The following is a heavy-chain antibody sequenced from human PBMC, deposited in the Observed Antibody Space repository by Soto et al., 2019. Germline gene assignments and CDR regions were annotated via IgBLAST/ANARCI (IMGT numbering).Heavy chain of an antibody. Sequence: GCLRLSFVACSFTVRSYAKSWVRHAPGQGLEWVSVLSGSGGGMYYADSVKGRFTISRDNSNNTVFLHMNSLRAEDTAVYYCAKGESFSSGYYFDYWGQGTLVTVSS. D-gene: IGHD3-22*01. J-gene: IGHJ4*02. CDR2: LSGSGGGM. V-gene: IGHV3-23*01. CDR1: SFTVRSYA. CDR3: AKGESFSSGYYFDY.